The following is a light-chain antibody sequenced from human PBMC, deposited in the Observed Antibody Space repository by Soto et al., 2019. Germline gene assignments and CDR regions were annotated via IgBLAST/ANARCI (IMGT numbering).Light chain of an antibody. Sequence: DIQMTQSPSSLSASVGDRVTITCRASQGISNYLAWFQQKPGKAPKSLIYAASSLQSGVPPKFSGSGSGTDFTLTFSSLQPEDFATYYCQQYNSYPRTCGQGIKVEIK. J-gene: IGKJ1*01. V-gene: IGKV1-16*02. CDR2: AAS. CDR3: QQYNSYPRT. CDR1: QGISNY.